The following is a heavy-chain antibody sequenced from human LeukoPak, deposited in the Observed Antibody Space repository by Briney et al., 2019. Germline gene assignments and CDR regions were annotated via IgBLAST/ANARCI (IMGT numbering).Heavy chain of an antibody. D-gene: IGHD1-7*01. Sequence: GGSLRLSCAASGFTFSGYAMHWVRQAPGKGLEWVAVISYDGSNKYYADSVKGRFTISRDNSKNTLYLQMNSLRAEDTAVYYCASPGITGTFDYWGQGTLVTVSS. CDR1: GFTFSGYA. J-gene: IGHJ4*02. CDR3: ASPGITGTFDY. V-gene: IGHV3-30-3*01. CDR2: ISYDGSNK.